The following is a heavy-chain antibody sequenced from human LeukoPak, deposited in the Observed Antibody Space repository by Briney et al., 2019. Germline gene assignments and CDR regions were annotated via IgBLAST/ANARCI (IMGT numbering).Heavy chain of an antibody. CDR2: IYTSGST. CDR1: GGSISSYY. D-gene: IGHD6-13*01. CDR3: ARDSASGSSWFFDS. J-gene: IGHJ4*02. Sequence: PSETLSLTCTVSGGSISSYYWSWIRQPAGKGLEWIGRIYTSGSTNYNPSLKSRVTMSVDTSKNQFSLKLSSVTAADTAVYYCARDSASGSSWFFDSWGQGTLVTVSS. V-gene: IGHV4-4*07.